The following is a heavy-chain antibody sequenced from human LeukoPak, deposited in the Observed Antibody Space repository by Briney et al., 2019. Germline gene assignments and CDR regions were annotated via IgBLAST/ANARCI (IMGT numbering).Heavy chain of an antibody. J-gene: IGHJ4*02. Sequence: PGGSLRLSCAASGFTFSSYAMHWVRQAPGKGLEWVAVISYDGSNKYYADSVKGRFTISRGNSKNTLYLQMNSLRAEDTAVYYCASDSYCGGDCYSANDYWGQGTLVAVSS. CDR2: ISYDGSNK. CDR3: ASDSYCGGDCYSANDY. CDR1: GFTFSSYA. V-gene: IGHV3-30-3*01. D-gene: IGHD2-21*02.